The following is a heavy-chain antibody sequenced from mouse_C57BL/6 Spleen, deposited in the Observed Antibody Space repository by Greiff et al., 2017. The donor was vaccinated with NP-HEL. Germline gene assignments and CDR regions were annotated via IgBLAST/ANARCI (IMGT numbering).Heavy chain of an antibody. CDR3: ARGPEDYAMDY. CDR2: ISSGSSTI. Sequence: EVQLQESGGGLVKPGGSLKLSCAASGFTFSDYGMHWVRQAPEKGLEWVAYISSGSSTIYYADKVKGRFTISRDNAKNTLFLQMTSLRSEDTAMYYCARGPEDYAMDYWGQGTSVTVSS. CDR1: GFTFSDYG. V-gene: IGHV5-17*01. J-gene: IGHJ4*01.